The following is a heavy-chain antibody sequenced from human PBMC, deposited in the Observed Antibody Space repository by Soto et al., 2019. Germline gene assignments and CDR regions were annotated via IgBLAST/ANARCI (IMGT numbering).Heavy chain of an antibody. CDR2: INHSGST. J-gene: IGHJ2*01. CDR1: GGSFSGYY. V-gene: IGHV4-34*01. D-gene: IGHD6-19*01. Sequence: SETLSLTCAVYGGSFSGYYWSWIRQPPGKGLEWIGEINHSGSTNYNPSLKGRVTISVDTSKSQFSLKLSSVTAADTAVYYCARGVSRYSSGWEYWYFDLWGRGTLVT. CDR3: ARGVSRYSSGWEYWYFDL.